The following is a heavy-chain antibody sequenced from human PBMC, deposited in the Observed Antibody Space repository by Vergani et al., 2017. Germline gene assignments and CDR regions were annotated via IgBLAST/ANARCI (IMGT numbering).Heavy chain of an antibody. D-gene: IGHD6-19*01. Sequence: QLQLQESGSGLVKPSQTLSLTCAVSGGSISSGGYSWSWIRQPPGKGLEWIGYIYHSGSTYYNPSLKSRVTISVDRSKNQFSLKLSSVTAADTAVYYCARVVVAVDGPYFDYWGQGTLVTVSS. J-gene: IGHJ4*02. CDR1: GGSISSGGYS. V-gene: IGHV4-30-2*01. CDR2: IYHSGST. CDR3: ARVVVAVDGPYFDY.